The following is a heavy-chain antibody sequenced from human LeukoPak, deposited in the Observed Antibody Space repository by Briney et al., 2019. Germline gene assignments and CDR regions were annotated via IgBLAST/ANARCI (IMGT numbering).Heavy chain of an antibody. J-gene: IGHJ3*02. V-gene: IGHV3-30*02. CDR2: IRYDGSNK. D-gene: IGHD6-13*01. CDR3: ARVQQQLVRDGFDI. CDR1: GFTFSTYD. Sequence: SGGSLRLSCAASGFTFSTYDIHWVRQAPGKGLEWVAFIRYDGSNKYYADSVKGRFTIPRDNSKNTLYLQMNSLRPEDTAVYYCARVQQQLVRDGFDIWGQGTMVTVSS.